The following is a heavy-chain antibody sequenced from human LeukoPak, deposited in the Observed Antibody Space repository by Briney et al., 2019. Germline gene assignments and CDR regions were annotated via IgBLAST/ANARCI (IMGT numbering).Heavy chain of an antibody. CDR2: IKQDGSEK. CDR1: GFTFSSYW. D-gene: IGHD3-10*01. Sequence: GGSLRLSCAASGFTFSSYWMSWVRQAPRKGLEWVANIKQDGSEKYYVDSVKGRFTISRDNAKNSLYLQMNSLRAEDTAVYYCARDYYGSGSYFTAFDIWGQGTMVTVSS. CDR3: ARDYYGSGSYFTAFDI. V-gene: IGHV3-7*01. J-gene: IGHJ3*02.